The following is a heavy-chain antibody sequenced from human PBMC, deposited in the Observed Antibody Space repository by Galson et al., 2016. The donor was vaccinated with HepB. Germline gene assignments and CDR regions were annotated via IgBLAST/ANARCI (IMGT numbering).Heavy chain of an antibody. J-gene: IGHJ5*02. CDR1: GFTFSTYG. Sequence: SLRLSCAASGFTFSTYGMNWVRQAPGKGLEWVSYIDGSGYHIYYADSVRGRFTISRDNAKNSLFLLMNSLRAEDTGVYYCARDFITGVVDPSGQGTLVTVSS. CDR2: IDGSGYHI. D-gene: IGHD1-14*01. CDR3: ARDFITGVVDP. V-gene: IGHV3-21*01.